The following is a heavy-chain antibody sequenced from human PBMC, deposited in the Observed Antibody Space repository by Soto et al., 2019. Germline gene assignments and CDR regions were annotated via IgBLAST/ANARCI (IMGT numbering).Heavy chain of an antibody. V-gene: IGHV1-69*12. Sequence: QVQLVQSGAEVKKPGSSVKVSCKASGGTFSSDAISWVRQAPGQGLEWMGGSIPIFGTANYAQKFQGRVTITADESTSTAYMELSSMRSEATAVYYCARVGGLLTTNWFDSWGQVTLVTVSS. CDR3: ARVGGLLTTNWFDS. D-gene: IGHD1-1*01. J-gene: IGHJ5*01. CDR1: GGTFSSDA. CDR2: SIPIFGTA.